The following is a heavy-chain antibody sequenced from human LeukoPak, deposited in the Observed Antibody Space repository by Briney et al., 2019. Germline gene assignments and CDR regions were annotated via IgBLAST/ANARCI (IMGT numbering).Heavy chain of an antibody. D-gene: IGHD1-14*01. CDR2: INKDGSEE. Sequence: GGSLRLSCAASGFTLNSYLMSWVRQAPGRGLEWVANINKDGSEENYLDSVKGRFTVPRDNAKNSLYLQMNSLRGEDTAVYYCARVNPTRNALDLWGQGTMVTISS. CDR1: GFTLNSYL. J-gene: IGHJ3*01. CDR3: ARVNPTRNALDL. V-gene: IGHV3-7*01.